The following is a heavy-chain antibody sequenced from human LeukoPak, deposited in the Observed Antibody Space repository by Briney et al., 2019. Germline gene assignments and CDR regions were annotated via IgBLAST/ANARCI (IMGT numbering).Heavy chain of an antibody. V-gene: IGHV4-39*07. CDR2: DSYSGSS. J-gene: IGHJ4*02. CDR3: TRDRYRYSDSGSRYYFDY. CDR1: GGSISSSSYY. D-gene: IGHD3-10*01. Sequence: SGTLSLTCTVSGGSISSSSYYWGWIRQPPGKGLEWIGSDSYSGSSYCNPSLKSRVTISVDTSKNQFSLKLSSVTAADTAVYYCTRDRYRYSDSGSRYYFDYWGQGTLVTVSS.